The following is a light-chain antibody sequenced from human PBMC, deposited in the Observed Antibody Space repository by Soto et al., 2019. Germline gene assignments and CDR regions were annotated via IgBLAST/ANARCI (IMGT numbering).Light chain of an antibody. J-gene: IGLJ1*01. CDR1: NSDVGGYNF. CDR2: DVS. CDR3: SSYTSSSIPYV. Sequence: QSVLTQPASVSGSPGQSITISCTGTNSDVGGYNFVSWYQQHPGKAPKLMIYDVSNRPSGVSNRFSGSKSGNTASLNISGLQTEHEADYYCSSYTSSSIPYVFGIGTKVTVL. V-gene: IGLV2-14*01.